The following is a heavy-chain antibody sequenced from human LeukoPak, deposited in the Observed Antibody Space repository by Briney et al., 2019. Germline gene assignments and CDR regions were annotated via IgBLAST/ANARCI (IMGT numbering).Heavy chain of an antibody. Sequence: SQTLSLTCAISGDSVSSNLVTWNCIRQSPSRGLEWLGRTYYRSKWSNDYGGSVKSRITINPDTSRNQFALQVKSVTPEGTAVYYCVRVRAGIFEYWGQGTLVTVSS. CDR1: GDSVSSNLVT. J-gene: IGHJ4*02. D-gene: IGHD6-25*01. CDR2: TYYRSKWSN. CDR3: VRVRAGIFEY. V-gene: IGHV6-1*01.